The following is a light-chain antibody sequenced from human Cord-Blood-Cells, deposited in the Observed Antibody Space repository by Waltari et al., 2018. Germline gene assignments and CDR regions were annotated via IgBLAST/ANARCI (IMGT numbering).Light chain of an antibody. CDR2: AAS. V-gene: IGKV1-39*01. CDR1: QSIRSY. J-gene: IGKJ1*01. CDR3: EQSYSTPWT. Sequence: DIQMTQSPSSPSASVGDRVTITCRASQSIRSYLNWYQQKPGKAPKLLIYAASSLQSGVPSRFSGSGSGTDFTITISRLQPEDFAAYYCEQSYSTPWTFGQGTKVEIK.